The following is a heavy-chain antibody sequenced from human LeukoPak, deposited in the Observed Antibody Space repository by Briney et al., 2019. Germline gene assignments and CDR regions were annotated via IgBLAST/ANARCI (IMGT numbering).Heavy chain of an antibody. V-gene: IGHV3-21*01. CDR3: ARVKGSSSCFDY. CDR1: GFTFRSYS. D-gene: IGHD6-13*01. CDR2: ISRSSSYI. J-gene: IGHJ4*02. Sequence: GGSQRLSCAASGFTFRSYSMNWVRQAPGKGLEGGSSISRSSSYIYYADSVKARFTISRDNAKNSLYLKMNSLSAEDTAVYYCARVKGSSSCFDYWGQGTLVTVSS.